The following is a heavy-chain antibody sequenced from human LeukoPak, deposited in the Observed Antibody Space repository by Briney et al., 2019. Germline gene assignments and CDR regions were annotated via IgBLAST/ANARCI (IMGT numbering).Heavy chain of an antibody. CDR3: ARATVPPGWPLYLWFEELSYAFDI. CDR2: ISVYNGNT. CDR1: GYTFTSYG. Sequence: GASVKVSCKASGYTFTSYGISGVRQGPGQGLEWMGWISVYNGNTNYAQKLQGRVTMTTDTSTSTAYMELRSLRSDDTAVYYCARATVPPGWPLYLWFEELSYAFDIWGQGTMVTVSS. D-gene: IGHD3-10*01. V-gene: IGHV1-18*01. J-gene: IGHJ3*02.